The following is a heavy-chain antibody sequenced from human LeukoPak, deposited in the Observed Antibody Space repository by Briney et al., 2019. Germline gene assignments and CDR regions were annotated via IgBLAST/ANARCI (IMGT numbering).Heavy chain of an antibody. J-gene: IGHJ4*02. V-gene: IGHV4-59*01. CDR3: AREAYYYDSSGSHYDY. Sequence: PSETLSLTCTVSGGSISSYYWSWIRQPPGKGLEWIGYIYYCGSTNYNPSLKSRVTISVDTSKNQFSLKLSSVTAADTAVYYCAREAYYYDSSGSHYDYWGQGTLVTVSS. CDR2: IYYCGST. D-gene: IGHD3-22*01. CDR1: GGSISSYY.